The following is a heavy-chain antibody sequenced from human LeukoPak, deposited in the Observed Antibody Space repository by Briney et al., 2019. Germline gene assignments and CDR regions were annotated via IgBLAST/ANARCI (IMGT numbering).Heavy chain of an antibody. CDR2: IYYSGST. V-gene: IGHV4-39*01. Sequence: SETLSLTCTVSGGSISSGDYYWSWIRQPPGKGLEWIGSIYYSGSTYYNPSLKSRVTISVDTSKSQFSLKLSSVTAADTAVYYCARQEECSNRSCYPKAFDIWGQGTMVTVSS. J-gene: IGHJ3*02. D-gene: IGHD2-2*01. CDR1: GGSISSGDYY. CDR3: ARQEECSNRSCYPKAFDI.